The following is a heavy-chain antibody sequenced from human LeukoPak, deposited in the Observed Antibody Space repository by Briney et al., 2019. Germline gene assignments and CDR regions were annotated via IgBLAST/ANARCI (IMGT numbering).Heavy chain of an antibody. CDR2: IRSKANSYAT. CDR1: GFTFSGSA. D-gene: IGHD3-22*01. Sequence: GGSLRLSCAASGFTFSGSAMHWVRQASGKGLEWVGRIRSKANSYATAYAASVKGRLTISRDDSKNTAYLQMNSLKTEDTAVYYCTRPHYYDSSGYYYSDYRGQGTLVTVSS. CDR3: TRPHYYDSSGYYYSDY. V-gene: IGHV3-73*01. J-gene: IGHJ4*02.